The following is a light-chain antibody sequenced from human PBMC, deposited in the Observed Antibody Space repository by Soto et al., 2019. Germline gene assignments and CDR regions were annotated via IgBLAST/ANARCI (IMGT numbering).Light chain of an antibody. V-gene: IGKV1-5*01. J-gene: IGKJ1*01. CDR2: DAS. CDR1: RRVDRW. CDR3: QHYNIYSEG. Sequence: IQMTHSPATLSAYEGDRFAITFRASRRVDRWLDWYQQTPGQDPKLLISDASTLESGVPSRFSGSGYVTEFTLTISSLQPDDFATYYCQHYNIYSEGFGQGAKVDIK.